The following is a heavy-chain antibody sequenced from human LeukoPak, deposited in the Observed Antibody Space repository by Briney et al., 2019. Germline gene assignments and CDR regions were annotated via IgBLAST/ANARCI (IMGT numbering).Heavy chain of an antibody. V-gene: IGHV3-23*01. Sequence: GGSLRLSCAASGFSFTSYAMNWVRQAPGKGLEWVSAISGSGGSTYYADSVKGRFTISRDNSKNTLYLQMNSLRAEDTAVYYCAKWYSSSWYYYDYYGMDVWGQGTTVTVSS. D-gene: IGHD6-13*01. CDR2: ISGSGGST. CDR1: GFSFTSYA. CDR3: AKWYSSSWYYYDYYGMDV. J-gene: IGHJ6*02.